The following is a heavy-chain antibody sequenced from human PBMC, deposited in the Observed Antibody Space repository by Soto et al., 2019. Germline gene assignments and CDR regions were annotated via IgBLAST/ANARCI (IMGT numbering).Heavy chain of an antibody. Sequence: QVQLVQSGAEVKKPGSSVKVACKASGGTFSSYAISWVRQAPGQGLEWMGGIIPIFGTANYAQKVQGRVTITADGSTSTAYMELSSLSSEDTAVYYCAREEAVAGGYYYGMDVWGQGTTVTVSS. V-gene: IGHV1-69*01. CDR3: AREEAVAGGYYYGMDV. J-gene: IGHJ6*02. D-gene: IGHD6-19*01. CDR1: GGTFSSYA. CDR2: IIPIFGTA.